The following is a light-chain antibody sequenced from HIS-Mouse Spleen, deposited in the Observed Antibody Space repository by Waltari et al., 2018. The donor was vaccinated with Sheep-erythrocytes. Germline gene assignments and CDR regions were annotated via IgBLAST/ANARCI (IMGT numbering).Light chain of an antibody. CDR3: CSYAGSSTPWV. CDR1: SSDVGSYNL. CDR2: EGS. Sequence: QSALTQPASVSGSPGQSITIACTGTSSDVGSYNLVSWYQQHPGKAPQRMMYEGSKRPSGGSNQLSGSKSGHRACLTRSGLQAEDEADYYCCSYAGSSTPWVFGGGTKLTVL. V-gene: IGLV2-23*01. J-gene: IGLJ3*02.